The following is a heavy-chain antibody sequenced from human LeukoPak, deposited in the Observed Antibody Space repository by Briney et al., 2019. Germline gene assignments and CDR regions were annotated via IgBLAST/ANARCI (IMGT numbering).Heavy chain of an antibody. J-gene: IGHJ4*02. CDR2: INTDGSST. V-gene: IGHV3-74*01. D-gene: IGHD5-24*01. CDR3: ARVDPTGDGYNCFDS. CDR1: GFTFSTYW. Sequence: GGSLRLSCAASGFTFSTYWMHWVRQAPGKGLLWVARINTDGSSTLYADSVKGRFTISRDNAKRTLYPQMDSLRPEDTAVYYCARVDPTGDGYNCFDSWGQGTLVTVSS.